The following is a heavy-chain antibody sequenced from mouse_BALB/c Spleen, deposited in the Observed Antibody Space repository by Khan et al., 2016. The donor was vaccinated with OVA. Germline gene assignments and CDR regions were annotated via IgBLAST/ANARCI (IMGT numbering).Heavy chain of an antibody. Sequence: EVQLQESGPDLVKPSQPLSLTCTVTGYSITSGYSWHWIRRFPGNKLAWMGYIHYGGNNNNNPFLTSRISITHNTSRNLFFMLLNSATTEATATYYCARAGRYFPYWGQGTLVTVSA. CDR2: IHYGGNN. V-gene: IGHV3-1*02. CDR3: ARAGRYFPY. J-gene: IGHJ3*01. D-gene: IGHD1-1*02. CDR1: GYSITSGYS.